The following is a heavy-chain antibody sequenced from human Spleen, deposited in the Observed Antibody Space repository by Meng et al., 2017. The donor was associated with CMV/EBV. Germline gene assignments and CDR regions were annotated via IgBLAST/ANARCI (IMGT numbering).Heavy chain of an antibody. V-gene: IGHV4-59*11. CDR1: GVSISTHY. CDR2: IHYTGRA. D-gene: IGHD1-1*01. J-gene: IGHJ4*02. CDR3: AERGGGY. Sequence: QVRLQQSGPGLVKPSETLSLTCRVSGVSISTHYWSWIRQTPGKGLEWIASIHYTGRADYSPSLKSRVTVSVDTSGSQLSLKLSSVTTADTAMYYCAERGGGYWGQGILVTVSS.